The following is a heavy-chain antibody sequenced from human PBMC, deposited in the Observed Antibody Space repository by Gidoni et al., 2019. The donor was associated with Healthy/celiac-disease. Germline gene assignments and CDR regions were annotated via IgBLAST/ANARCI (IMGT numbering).Heavy chain of an antibody. Sequence: EVQLVASGGGLVKPGGSLRLSCAASGFTFSNAWMSWVRQAPGKGLEWVGRIKSKTDGGTTDYAAPVKGRFTISRDDSKNTLYLQMNSLKTEDTAVYYCTTSYYDSSGYYDYYYGMDVWGQGTTVTVSS. D-gene: IGHD3-22*01. CDR2: IKSKTDGGTT. CDR1: GFTFSNAW. V-gene: IGHV3-15*01. CDR3: TTSYYDSSGYYDYYYGMDV. J-gene: IGHJ6*02.